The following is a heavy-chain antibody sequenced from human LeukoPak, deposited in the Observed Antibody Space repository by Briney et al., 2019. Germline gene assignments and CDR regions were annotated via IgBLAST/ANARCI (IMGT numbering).Heavy chain of an antibody. Sequence: SETLSLTCAVSGGSISSSNWWSWVRQPPGKGLEWIGEIYHSGSTNYNPSLKSRVTISVDTSKNQFSLKLSSVTAADTAVYYCARERKWWPLLWFGESTNYYYFDYWGQGTLVTVSS. V-gene: IGHV4-4*02. CDR1: GGSISSSNW. D-gene: IGHD3-10*01. J-gene: IGHJ4*02. CDR3: ARERKWWPLLWFGESTNYYYFDY. CDR2: IYHSGST.